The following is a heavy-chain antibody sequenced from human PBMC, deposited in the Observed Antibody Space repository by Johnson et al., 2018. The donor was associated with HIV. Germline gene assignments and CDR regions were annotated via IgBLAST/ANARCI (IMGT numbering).Heavy chain of an antibody. CDR2: IRYDGSNK. Sequence: QVQLVESGGGVVQPGRSLRLSCEASGFTFSSYGMHWVRQAPGKGLEWVAFIRYDGSNKYYADSVKGRFTISRDNSKNTLYLQMNSLRAEDTAVYYCAREGRLGSYLGGVAFDIWGQGTMVTVSS. J-gene: IGHJ3*02. D-gene: IGHD1-26*01. CDR3: AREGRLGSYLGGVAFDI. V-gene: IGHV3-30*02. CDR1: GFTFSSYG.